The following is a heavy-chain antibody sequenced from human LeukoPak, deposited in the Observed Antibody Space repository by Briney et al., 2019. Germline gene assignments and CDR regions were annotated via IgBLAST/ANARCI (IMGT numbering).Heavy chain of an antibody. J-gene: IGHJ6*02. CDR3: ARGITGMDV. D-gene: IGHD1-20*01. CDR2: IYYSGST. CDR1: GGSISSYY. Sequence: SETLSLTCTVSGGSISSYYWSWIRQPPGKGLEWIGYIYYSGSTNYNPSPKSRVTISVDTSKNQFSLKLSSVTAADTAVYYCARGITGMDVWGQGTTVTVSS. V-gene: IGHV4-59*01.